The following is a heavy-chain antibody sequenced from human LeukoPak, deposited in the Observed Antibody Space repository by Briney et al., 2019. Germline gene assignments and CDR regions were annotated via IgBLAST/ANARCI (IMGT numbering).Heavy chain of an antibody. CDR3: ASSVYCSSTSCPDEGYYYMDV. CDR2: IYYSGST. Sequence: SETLSLTCTVSGGSISSYYWSWIRQPPGKGLEWIGYIYYSGSTNYSPSLKSRVTISVDTSKNQFSLKLSSVTAADTAVYYCASSVYCSSTSCPDEGYYYMDVWGKGTTVTVSS. J-gene: IGHJ6*03. CDR1: GGSISSYY. V-gene: IGHV4-59*08. D-gene: IGHD2-2*01.